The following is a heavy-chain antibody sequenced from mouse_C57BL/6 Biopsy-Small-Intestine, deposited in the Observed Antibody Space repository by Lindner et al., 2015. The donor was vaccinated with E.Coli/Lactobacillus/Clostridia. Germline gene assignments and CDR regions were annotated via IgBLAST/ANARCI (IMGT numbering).Heavy chain of an antibody. J-gene: IGHJ2*01. CDR1: GYTFTDYN. V-gene: IGHV1-34*02. CDR3: ARGELGRGDY. CDR2: IYPNNGGT. Sequence: VQLQESGPELVKPGASVKISCKASGYTFTDYNMDWVKQSHGKSLEWIGYIYPNNGGTGYNQKFKSKATLTVDKSFSTAYMELHSLTSEDSAVYYCARGELGRGDYWGQGTTLTVSS. D-gene: IGHD4-1*01.